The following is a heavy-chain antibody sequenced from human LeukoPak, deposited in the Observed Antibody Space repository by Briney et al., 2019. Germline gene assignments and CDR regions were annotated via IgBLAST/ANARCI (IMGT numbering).Heavy chain of an antibody. CDR1: GFTVSSTY. V-gene: IGHV3-66*01. CDR2: FYSGDTT. D-gene: IGHD2-2*01. Sequence: GGSLRLSCAASGFTVSSTYMSWVRQAPGKGLEWVSVFYSGDTTYYADSVRGRFTISRDNSKNTLYLQMNSLRAEDTAVYYCAKDPDSGIVVVPAAIFWGQGTLVTVSS. CDR3: AKDPDSGIVVVPAAIF. J-gene: IGHJ4*02.